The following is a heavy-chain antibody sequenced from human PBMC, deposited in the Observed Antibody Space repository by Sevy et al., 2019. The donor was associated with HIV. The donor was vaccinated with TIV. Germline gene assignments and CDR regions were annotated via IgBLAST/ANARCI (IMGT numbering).Heavy chain of an antibody. CDR3: TRRNYDSSGYYSDY. V-gene: IGHV3-73*01. Sequence: GGSLRLSCAASGFTFSGSAMHWVRQASGKGLEWVDRIRSKANSYATAYAASVKGRFTISRDDSKNTAYLQMNSLKTEDTAVYYCTRRNYDSSGYYSDYWGQGTLVTVSS. J-gene: IGHJ4*02. D-gene: IGHD3-22*01. CDR2: IRSKANSYAT. CDR1: GFTFSGSA.